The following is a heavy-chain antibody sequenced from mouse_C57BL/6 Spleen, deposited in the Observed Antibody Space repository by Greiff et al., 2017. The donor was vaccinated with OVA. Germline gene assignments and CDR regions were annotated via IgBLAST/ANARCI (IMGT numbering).Heavy chain of an antibody. CDR2: IDPSDSYT. J-gene: IGHJ3*01. V-gene: IGHV1-59*01. Sequence: QVQLKQPGAELVRPGTSVKLSCKASGYTFTSYWMHWVKQRPGQGLEWIGVIDPSDSYTNYNQKFKGKATLTVDTSSSTAYMQLSSLTSEDSAVYYCARSHYGYDWFAYWGQGTLVTVSA. CDR3: ARSHYGYDWFAY. CDR1: GYTFTSYW. D-gene: IGHD2-2*01.